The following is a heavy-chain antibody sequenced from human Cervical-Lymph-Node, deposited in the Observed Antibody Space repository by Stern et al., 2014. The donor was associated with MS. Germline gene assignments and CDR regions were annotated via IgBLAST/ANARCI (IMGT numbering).Heavy chain of an antibody. D-gene: IGHD2-2*01. CDR3: AKICSSTTSNGVDY. CDR2: MSNDGSKK. Sequence: VQLLESGGGVVQPGRSLRLSCAASGFKFSTYGMHWVRQAPGKGGGWVAIMSNDGSKKYYAASVKGRFTISRDNPKNTLYLQMNTLRPEDTAVYYCAKICSSTTSNGVDYWGQGTLVIVSS. V-gene: IGHV3-30*18. CDR1: GFKFSTYG. J-gene: IGHJ4*02.